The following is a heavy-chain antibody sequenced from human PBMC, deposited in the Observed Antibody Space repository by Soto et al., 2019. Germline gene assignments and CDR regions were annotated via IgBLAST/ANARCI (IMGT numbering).Heavy chain of an antibody. Sequence: GGSLRLSCAASGFPFSSYSMNWVRQAPGKGLEWVSSISSSSSYIYYADSVKGRFTISRDNAKNSLYLQMNSLRAEDTAVYYCARDLSSLNWKAGNYWGQGTLVTVSS. V-gene: IGHV3-21*01. J-gene: IGHJ4*02. CDR1: GFPFSSYS. CDR3: ARDLSSLNWKAGNY. CDR2: ISSSSSYI. D-gene: IGHD1-1*01.